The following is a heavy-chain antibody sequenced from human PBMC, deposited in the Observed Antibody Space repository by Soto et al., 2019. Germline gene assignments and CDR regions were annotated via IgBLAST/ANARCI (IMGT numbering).Heavy chain of an antibody. J-gene: IGHJ5*02. D-gene: IGHD6-19*01. CDR1: GDSVSSNSAA. V-gene: IGHV6-1*01. CDR2: TYFRSKWQY. Sequence: SQTLSLTCAISGDSVSSNSAAWNWIRQSPSRGLECLGRTYFRSKWQYGYAVSVRSRITLXXDXXXNXFXXXLXSVTPEDTAVYYCARSEQWLTTWGQGTLVTVS. CDR3: ARSEQWLTT.